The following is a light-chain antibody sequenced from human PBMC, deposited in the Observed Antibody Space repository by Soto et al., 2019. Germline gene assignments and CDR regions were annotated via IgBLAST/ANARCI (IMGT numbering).Light chain of an antibody. J-gene: IGKJ1*01. V-gene: IGKV3-15*01. CDR1: QSVSTT. CDR3: QQYKDWPTT. Sequence: DIGMTHSPATLSASPGQIASLSCGASQSVSTTVAWYHQKPGQAPRLLVYGASTRATGIPARFSGSGAGTDFTLTITSLQSEDFGVYFCQQYKDWPTTFGQGTKVDIK. CDR2: GAS.